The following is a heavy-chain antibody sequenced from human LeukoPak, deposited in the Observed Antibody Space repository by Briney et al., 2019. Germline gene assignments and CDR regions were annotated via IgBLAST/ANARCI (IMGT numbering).Heavy chain of an antibody. CDR1: GDTFTNHW. Sequence: GESLKISCKGSGDTFTNHWIGWVRLMPGEGLEWKGIIYPGDSDTKYSPSFQGHVTISVDKSISTAYLQWSSLKASDTAMYYCARRTTDSSGWYPFDYWGQGTLVTVSS. J-gene: IGHJ4*02. D-gene: IGHD6-19*01. CDR2: IYPGDSDT. CDR3: ARRTTDSSGWYPFDY. V-gene: IGHV5-51*01.